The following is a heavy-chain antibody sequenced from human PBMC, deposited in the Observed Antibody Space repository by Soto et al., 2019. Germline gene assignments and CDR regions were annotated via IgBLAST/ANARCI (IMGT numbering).Heavy chain of an antibody. CDR2: IYSGGST. CDR1: GFTVSSNY. Sequence: EVQLVESGGGLVQPGGSLRLSCAASGFTVSSNYMSWVRQAPGKGLEWVSVIYSGGSTYYADSVKGRFTISRHNSKNTLNLQMNSLRAEDTAGYYCAREGGNLPCYCYGMDVWGQRNTLTVSS. V-gene: IGHV3-53*04. J-gene: IGHJ6*02. CDR3: AREGGNLPCYCYGMDV. D-gene: IGHD4-4*01.